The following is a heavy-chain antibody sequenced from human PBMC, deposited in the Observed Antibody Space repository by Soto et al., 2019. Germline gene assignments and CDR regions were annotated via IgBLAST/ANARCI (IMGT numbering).Heavy chain of an antibody. Sequence: EVQLVESGGTLVQPGGSLRLSCAASGFTFSAYWMSWVRQAPGRGLEWVANINQDAHETNYVDSLRGRVTISRDKAHKCLFLDISGLRGEDPAVYYCAREDDTSGRSGVDHCSYFYGLDVWGQGTTVTVSS. CDR2: INQDAHET. V-gene: IGHV3-7*03. CDR3: AREDDTSGRSGVDHCSYFYGLDV. D-gene: IGHD6-19*01. CDR1: GFTFSAYW. J-gene: IGHJ6*02.